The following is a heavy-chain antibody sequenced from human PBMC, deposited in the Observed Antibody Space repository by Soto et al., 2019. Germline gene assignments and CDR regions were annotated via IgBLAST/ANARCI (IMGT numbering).Heavy chain of an antibody. Sequence: SETLSLTCTVSGGSISSYYWSWIRQPPGKGLEWIGYIYYSGSTNYNPSLKSRVTISVDTSKNQFSLKLSSVTAADTAVYYCARGGPRLTPRITFDYWGQGTLVTVS. CDR3: ARGGPRLTPRITFDY. V-gene: IGHV4-59*01. D-gene: IGHD3-10*01. CDR2: IYYSGST. CDR1: GGSISSYY. J-gene: IGHJ4*02.